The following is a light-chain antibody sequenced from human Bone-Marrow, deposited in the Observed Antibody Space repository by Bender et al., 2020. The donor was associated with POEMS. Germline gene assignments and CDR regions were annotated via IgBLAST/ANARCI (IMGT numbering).Light chain of an antibody. CDR3: SSSTSATTYV. CDR2: DVT. Sequence: QSALTQPASVSGSPGQSVTISCSGTSSDVGGFNSVSWYQQHPGRAPKLLISDVTYRPSGISHRFSCSKSGNTASLTISGLQAEDEADYYCSSSTSATTYVFGTGTKLTVL. CDR1: SSDVGGFNS. V-gene: IGLV2-14*03. J-gene: IGLJ1*01.